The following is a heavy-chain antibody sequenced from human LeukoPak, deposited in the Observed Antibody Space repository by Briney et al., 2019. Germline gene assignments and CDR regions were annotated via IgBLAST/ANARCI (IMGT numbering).Heavy chain of an antibody. CDR1: GGPISSYY. J-gene: IGHJ4*02. Sequence: PSETLSLTCTVSGGPISSYYWSWIRQPPGKGLEWIGYIYYSGSTNYNPSLKSRVTISVDTSKNQFSLKLSSVTAADTAVYYCAREGDYYDSSAQFDYWGQGTLVTVSS. CDR2: IYYSGST. V-gene: IGHV4-59*01. D-gene: IGHD3-22*01. CDR3: AREGDYYDSSAQFDY.